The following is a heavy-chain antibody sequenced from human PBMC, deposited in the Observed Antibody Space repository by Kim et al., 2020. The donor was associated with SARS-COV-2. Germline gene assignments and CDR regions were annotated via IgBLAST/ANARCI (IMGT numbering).Heavy chain of an antibody. CDR1: GGSISSSSYY. D-gene: IGHD5-18*01. J-gene: IGHJ3*02. CDR3: ARSIQLWYNAFDI. V-gene: IGHV4-39*01. Sequence: SETLSLTCTVSGGSISSSSYYWGWIRQPPGKGLEWIGSIYYGGSTYSNPSLKSRVTKSVDTSKNQFSLKLSSVTAADTAVYFCARSIQLWYNAFDIWGQGTMVTVSS. CDR2: IYYGGST.